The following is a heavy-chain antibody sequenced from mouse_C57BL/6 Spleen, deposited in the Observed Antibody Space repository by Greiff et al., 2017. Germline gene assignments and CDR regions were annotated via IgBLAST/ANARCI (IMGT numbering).Heavy chain of an antibody. D-gene: IGHD1-1*01. CDR3: SRSVHYYGSSYRDY. J-gene: IGHJ2*01. Sequence: VQLQQPGAELAKPGASVKLSCKASGYTFTSYWMPWVKQRPGRGLEWIGRIDPNSGGTKYNEKFKGKATLTVDKPSSTAYMQLISLTSEDSAVYYCSRSVHYYGSSYRDYWGQGTTLTVSS. CDR2: IDPNSGGT. CDR1: GYTFTSYW. V-gene: IGHV1-72*01.